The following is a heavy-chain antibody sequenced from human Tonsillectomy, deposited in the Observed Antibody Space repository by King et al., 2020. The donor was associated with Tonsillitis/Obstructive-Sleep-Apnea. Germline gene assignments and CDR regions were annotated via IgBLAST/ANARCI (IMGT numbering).Heavy chain of an antibody. CDR3: AQILAVAGTERAYYFDY. Sequence: VTLKESGPALVKPTQTLTLTCTFSGFSLSTSGMCVSWIRQPPGKALEWLARIDWDDDKYYSTSLKTRLTISKDTSKNQVVLTMTNMDPVDTATYYCAQILAVAGTERAYYFDYWGQGTLVTVSS. CDR1: GFSLSTSGMC. CDR2: IDWDDDK. D-gene: IGHD6-19*01. J-gene: IGHJ4*02. V-gene: IGHV2-70*15.